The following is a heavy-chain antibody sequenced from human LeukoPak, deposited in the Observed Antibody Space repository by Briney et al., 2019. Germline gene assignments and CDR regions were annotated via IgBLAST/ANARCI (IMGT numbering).Heavy chain of an antibody. CDR2: ISSSSSSYI. J-gene: IGHJ4*02. CDR3: AREYYDSSGHHYYFDY. D-gene: IGHD3-22*01. V-gene: IGHV3-21*01. Sequence: GGSLRLSCAASGFTFSSYSMNWVRQAPGKGLEWVSSISSSSSSYIYYADSVKGRFTISRDNAKNSLYLQMNSLRAEDTAVYYCAREYYDSSGHHYYFDYWGQGTLVTVSS. CDR1: GFTFSSYS.